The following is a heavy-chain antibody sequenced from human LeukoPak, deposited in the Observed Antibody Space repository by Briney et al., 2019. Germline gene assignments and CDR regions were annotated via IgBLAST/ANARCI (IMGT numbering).Heavy chain of an antibody. CDR3: ARGNYYDSRGLPFDH. CDR1: GGSFSGYY. V-gene: IGHV4-34*01. CDR2: INHSGSA. Sequence: SETLSLTCAVCGGSFSGYYWSWIRQPPGKGLEWIGEINHSGSANYYPSLKSRVTMSVDTSKNQFSLNLSSVTAADTAVYYCARGNYYDSRGLPFDHWGQGTLVTVSS. J-gene: IGHJ4*02. D-gene: IGHD3-22*01.